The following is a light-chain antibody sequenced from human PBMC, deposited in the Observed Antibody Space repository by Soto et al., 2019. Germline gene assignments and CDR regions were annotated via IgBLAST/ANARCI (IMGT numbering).Light chain of an antibody. CDR3: QHYRTS. V-gene: IGKV3-20*01. CDR2: GAY. Sequence: EIVLTQSPGTLSLSPGERATLSCRASQGVSSSYLAWYQQKPGQPPRLLIYGAYSRATGIQDRFSGSGSGTDFTLTITRLEPEDFAVYYCQHYRTSFGGGTKVEIK. J-gene: IGKJ4*01. CDR1: QGVSSSY.